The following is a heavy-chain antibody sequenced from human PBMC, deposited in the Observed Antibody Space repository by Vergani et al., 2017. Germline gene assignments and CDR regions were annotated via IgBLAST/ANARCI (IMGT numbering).Heavy chain of an antibody. CDR2: VNQRGTA. J-gene: IGHJ4*02. CDR3: ARGFRGLTGYYFRYFDN. Sequence: QVQLQQWGAGLLKPSETLSLTCAVYGGSFSNYFWSWVRQPPGQGLEWIGEVNQRGTANYNPSLKSRVTISTDASKNHFSLKLSSVTAADTAVYYCARGFRGLTGYYFRYFDNWGQGALVAGSS. V-gene: IGHV4-34*01. CDR1: GGSFSNYF. D-gene: IGHD3-22*01.